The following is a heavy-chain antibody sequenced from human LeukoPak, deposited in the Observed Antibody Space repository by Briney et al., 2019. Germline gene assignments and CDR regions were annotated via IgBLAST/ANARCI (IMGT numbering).Heavy chain of an antibody. Sequence: SETLSLTCTVSGGSISTGSYYWSWIRQPAGKGLEWIGRIYTSGSANYSPSLKSRVIISLDTSKNQFSLKLSSVTAADTAVYYCATTSEETYYYYYMDVWGKGTTVTISS. J-gene: IGHJ6*03. CDR2: IYTSGSA. CDR3: ATTSEETYYYYYMDV. V-gene: IGHV4-61*02. CDR1: GGSISTGSYY.